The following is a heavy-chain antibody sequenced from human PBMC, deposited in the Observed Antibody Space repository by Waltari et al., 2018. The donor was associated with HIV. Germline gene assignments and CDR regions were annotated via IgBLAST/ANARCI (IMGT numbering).Heavy chain of an antibody. CDR1: GYPFNNYA. Sequence: QVQLVQSGSQLKKPGASLMISCKASGYPFNNYAMHWVRQAPGQGLEWMGWMNTNTGDPTYAQGFTGRFVFSLDTSMSTTYLQINTLKPEDSAVYYCARSPAFWGQGTLVIVSS. CDR2: MNTNTGDP. V-gene: IGHV7-4-1*02. J-gene: IGHJ4*02. CDR3: ARSPAF.